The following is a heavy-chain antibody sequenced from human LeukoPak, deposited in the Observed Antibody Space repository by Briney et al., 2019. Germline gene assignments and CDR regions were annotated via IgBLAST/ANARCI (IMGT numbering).Heavy chain of an antibody. CDR3: ARGRYSGHDAPEDY. D-gene: IGHD5-12*01. J-gene: IGHJ4*02. CDR1: GFTFSSYS. V-gene: IGHV3-48*01. CDR2: IGSSSSTI. Sequence: GGSLRLSCAASGFTFSSYSMNWVRQAPGKGLEWVSYIGSSSSTIYYADSVKGRFTISRDNAKNPLYLQMNSLRAEDTALYYCARGRYSGHDAPEDYWGQGTLVTVSS.